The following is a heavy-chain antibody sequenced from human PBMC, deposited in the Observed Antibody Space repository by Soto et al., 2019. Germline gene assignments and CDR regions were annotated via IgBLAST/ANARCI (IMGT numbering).Heavy chain of an antibody. D-gene: IGHD6-13*01. J-gene: IGHJ4*02. CDR3: ARDSSRANYDF. CDR1: WGSFGDYD. Sequence: SDPSPATRGGSWGSFGDYDWRRIRQPPGKGLEWIGEINHSGSTKYNPSLKSRVTISVDTSKNQFSLKLSSVTAADTAEYYCARDSSRANYDFWRQGTHVTVTA. V-gene: IGHV4-34*01. CDR2: INHSGST.